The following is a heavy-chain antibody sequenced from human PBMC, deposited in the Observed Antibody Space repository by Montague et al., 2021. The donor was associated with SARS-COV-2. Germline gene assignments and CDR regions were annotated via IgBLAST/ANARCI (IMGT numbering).Heavy chain of an antibody. CDR3: AGSPPGIAAAGTVAAFDI. Sequence: SETLSLTCTVSGGSISSSSYYWGWIRQPPGKGLEWIGSIYCSRSTYYNPSLKSRVTISVDTSKNQFSLKLSSVTAADTAVYYCAGSPPGIAAAGTVAAFDIWGQGTMVTVSS. J-gene: IGHJ3*02. D-gene: IGHD6-13*01. V-gene: IGHV4-39*01. CDR1: GGSISSSSYY. CDR2: IYCSRST.